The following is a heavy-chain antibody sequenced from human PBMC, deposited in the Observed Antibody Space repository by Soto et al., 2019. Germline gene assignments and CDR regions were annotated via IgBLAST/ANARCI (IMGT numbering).Heavy chain of an antibody. CDR3: ATSNRRCSSTTCYTYFDY. Sequence: GASVKVSCKASGDTFSYYTFSWVRQAPGQGLEWMGRIIPTLGIPNYAQKFHDRVTISTDKSTDIVYMEVGSLRSEDTAVYYCATSNRRCSSTTCYTYFDYWGQGTLVTVSS. CDR1: GDTFSYYT. J-gene: IGHJ4*02. V-gene: IGHV1-69*02. CDR2: IIPTLGIP. D-gene: IGHD2-2*02.